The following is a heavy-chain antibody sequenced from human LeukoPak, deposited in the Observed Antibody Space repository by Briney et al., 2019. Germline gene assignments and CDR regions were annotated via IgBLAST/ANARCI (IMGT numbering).Heavy chain of an antibody. CDR2: IFYSGST. CDR3: ARSSWFGGRSEWRWFDP. V-gene: IGHV4-59*01. D-gene: IGHD3-10*01. J-gene: IGHJ5*02. CDR1: GGSINPYY. Sequence: SETLSLTCTVSGGSINPYYWSWIRQPPGKGLEWIGYIFYSGSTTYNPSLKSRVTMSVDTSKNQFSLKLSSVTAADTALYYCARSSWFGGRSEWRWFDPWGQGTLVTVSS.